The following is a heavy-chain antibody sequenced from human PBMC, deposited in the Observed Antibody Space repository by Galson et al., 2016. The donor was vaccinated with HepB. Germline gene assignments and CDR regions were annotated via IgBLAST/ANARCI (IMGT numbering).Heavy chain of an antibody. D-gene: IGHD3-10*01. J-gene: IGHJ4*02. Sequence: RVTPRESRTLTCPFSGCSLSKSGMGVGWIRQPPGKALEWLALIYWNDEKRYSPSLKSRLTITQDTSKNQVLLTMTNMDPVDTGTYFCAHMSYGSGTYYWGQGTLVPVS. CDR1: GCSLSKSGMG. CDR2: IYWNDEK. CDR3: AHMSYGSGTYY. V-gene: IGHV2-5*01.